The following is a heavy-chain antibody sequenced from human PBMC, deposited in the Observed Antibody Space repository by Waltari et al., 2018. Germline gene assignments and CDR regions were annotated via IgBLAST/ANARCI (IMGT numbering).Heavy chain of an antibody. Sequence: QVQLVQSGAEVKKPGASVKVSCKASGYTFSDYGISWVRQAPRQGLEWMGWISGNNGHTNHAQKCQGRLIMTEDTSATTVYMELTYLTSDNTAVYYCARERHRLMEEGYLMALDPWGQGTLVTVSS. D-gene: IGHD2-21*01. CDR2: ISGNNGHT. CDR3: ARERHRLMEEGYLMALDP. V-gene: IGHV1-18*01. CDR1: GYTFSDYG. J-gene: IGHJ5*02.